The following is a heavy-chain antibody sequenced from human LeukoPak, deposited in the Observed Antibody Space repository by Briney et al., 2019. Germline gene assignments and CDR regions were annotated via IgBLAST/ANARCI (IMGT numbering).Heavy chain of an antibody. J-gene: IGHJ4*02. Sequence: SETLSLTCSVSGGSISSFYWNWIRQPPGKGLEWFGYMSNSGSTNYNPSLKSRLTISVDTSKNHLSLRLSSVTAADTAVYYCARGNYDDSYAYGGDFDSWGQGTLVTVSS. D-gene: IGHD3-16*01. CDR3: ARGNYDDSYAYGGDFDS. CDR1: GGSISSFY. CDR2: MSNSGST. V-gene: IGHV4-59*01.